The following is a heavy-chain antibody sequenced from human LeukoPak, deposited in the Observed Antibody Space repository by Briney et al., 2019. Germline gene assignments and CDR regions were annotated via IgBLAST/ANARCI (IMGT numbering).Heavy chain of an antibody. CDR2: INHSGST. J-gene: IGHJ4*02. V-gene: IGHV4-34*01. D-gene: IGHD6-19*01. Sequence: SETLSLTCAVYGGSFSGYYWSWIRQPPGKGLEWIGEINHSGSTNYNPSLKSRVTISVDTSKNQFSLQLSSVTAADTAVYYCASTSDEYSSGWYGSAINYWGEGRLVSVSS. CDR1: GGSFSGYY. CDR3: ASTSDEYSSGWYGSAINY.